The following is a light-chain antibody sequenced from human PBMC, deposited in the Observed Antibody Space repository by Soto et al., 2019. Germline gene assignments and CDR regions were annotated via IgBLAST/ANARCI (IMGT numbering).Light chain of an antibody. V-gene: IGKV3-20*01. CDR2: DVS. Sequence: IVLPQAPGILSLSPGERATLSCRSSHSVSSNYLAWYQQKPGQAPRLLIYDVSSRATGIPDRFSGSGSGTDFTLTIRRLEPVDFAVYYCEQYGISPSFGQGTTVEIK. J-gene: IGKJ1*01. CDR1: HSVSSNY. CDR3: EQYGISPS.